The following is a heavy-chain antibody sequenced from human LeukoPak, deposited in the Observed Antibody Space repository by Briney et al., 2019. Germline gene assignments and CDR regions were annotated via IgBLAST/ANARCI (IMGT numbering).Heavy chain of an antibody. V-gene: IGHV3-23*01. CDR2: ISGSGAST. Sequence: GGSLRLSCAASGFAFDDYGMSWVRQAPGQGLEWVSAISGSGASTYYADSVKGRFTISRDNSKKTLYLQMNSLRAEDTAVYYCAKDWVAVAGNYFDYWGQGTLVTVSS. CDR3: AKDWVAVAGNYFDY. CDR1: GFAFDDYG. D-gene: IGHD6-19*01. J-gene: IGHJ4*02.